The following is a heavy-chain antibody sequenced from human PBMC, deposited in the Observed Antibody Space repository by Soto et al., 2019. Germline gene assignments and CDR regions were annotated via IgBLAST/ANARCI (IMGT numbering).Heavy chain of an antibody. J-gene: IGHJ5*02. Sequence: QVQLVESGGGVVQPGRSLRLSCAASGFTFRSSAMHWGRQAPGKGLDWVAVIWYDGNNKYYADSVKCRFTISRDNSKNTLYLQMNSLRAEDTAVYYCAREVKRFCSGGNCRNCLDPWGQGTMVTVSS. CDR2: IWYDGNNK. CDR1: GFTFRSSA. D-gene: IGHD2-15*01. V-gene: IGHV3-33*01. CDR3: AREVKRFCSGGNCRNCLDP.